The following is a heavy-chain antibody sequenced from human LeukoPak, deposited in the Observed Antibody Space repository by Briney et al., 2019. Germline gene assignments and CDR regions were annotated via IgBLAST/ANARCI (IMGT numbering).Heavy chain of an antibody. CDR3: AKSRARREGSSGSIDS. Sequence: GGSLRLSCAASGFTLSNYAMSWVRQAPGKGLEWVSGIGGSGDGTYYADSVKGRFTISRDNSKNTLYLHMNSRRAEDTAVYYCAKSRARREGSSGSIDSWGQGTLVTVSS. CDR1: GFTLSNYA. J-gene: IGHJ4*02. D-gene: IGHD3-22*01. CDR2: IGGSGDGT. V-gene: IGHV3-23*01.